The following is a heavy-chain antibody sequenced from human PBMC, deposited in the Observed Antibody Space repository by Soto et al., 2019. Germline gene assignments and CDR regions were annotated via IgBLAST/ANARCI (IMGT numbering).Heavy chain of an antibody. Sequence: PSDPLRLTCTVSSRTISSYYGSWIRQPPGKGLEWIGYIYYSGSTNYNPSLKSRVTISVDTSKNQFSLKLSSVTAADTAVYYCARDNGYSYGYTLDHWGQGTLVTVS. CDR3: ARDNGYSYGYTLDH. J-gene: IGHJ4*02. CDR1: SRTISSYY. D-gene: IGHD5-18*01. CDR2: IYYSGST. V-gene: IGHV4-59*01.